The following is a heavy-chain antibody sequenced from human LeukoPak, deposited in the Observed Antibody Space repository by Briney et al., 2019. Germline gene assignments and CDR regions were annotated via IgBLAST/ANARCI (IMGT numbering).Heavy chain of an antibody. CDR1: GFTFSGFA. J-gene: IGHJ6*02. CDR2: IGGDSKT. V-gene: IGHV3-23*01. CDR3: AKDLHYYVAMVV. Sequence: GWSLTLSCAASGFTFSGFAMTWVRQAPGKGLAWVSSIGGDSKTHYSESVKGRFAISRDNSKSTLFLQMNSLRAEDTALYYCAKDLHYYVAMVVWGQGTAVTVSS. D-gene: IGHD3-10*02.